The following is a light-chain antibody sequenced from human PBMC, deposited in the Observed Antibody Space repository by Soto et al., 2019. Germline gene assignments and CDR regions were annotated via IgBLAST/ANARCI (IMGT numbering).Light chain of an antibody. V-gene: IGKV3-15*01. Sequence: EIVITQSPANLSVSPGERANLSCRASQSVSSNLAWYQKKPGQAPRLLIYGASTRATGIPARCSGSGSGTEFTLTISSLQSEDCAVYYCQQYNIWPPWTFGQGTKLDIK. CDR2: GAS. CDR3: QQYNIWPPWT. CDR1: QSVSSN. J-gene: IGKJ1*01.